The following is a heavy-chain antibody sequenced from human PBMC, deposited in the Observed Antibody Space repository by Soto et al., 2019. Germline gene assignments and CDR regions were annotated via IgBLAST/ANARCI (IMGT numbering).Heavy chain of an antibody. CDR2: ISYDGSNK. V-gene: IGHV3-30-3*01. CDR3: ARMRFSSGLDY. J-gene: IGHJ4*02. D-gene: IGHD3-3*01. CDR1: GFTFSSYA. Sequence: LRLSCAASGFTFSSYAMHWVRQAPGKGLEWVAVISYDGSNKYYADSVKGRFTISRDNSKNTLYLQMNSLRAEDTAVYYCARMRFSSGLDYWGQGTLVTVSS.